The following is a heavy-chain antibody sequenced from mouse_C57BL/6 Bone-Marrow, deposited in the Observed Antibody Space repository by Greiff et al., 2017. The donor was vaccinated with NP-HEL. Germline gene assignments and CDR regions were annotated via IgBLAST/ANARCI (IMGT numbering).Heavy chain of an antibody. J-gene: IGHJ4*01. D-gene: IGHD1-1*01. V-gene: IGHV5-4*01. CDR2: ISDGGSYT. Sequence: VQLKESGGGLVKPGGSLKLSCAASGFTFSSYAMSWVRQTPEKRLEWVATISDGGSYTYYPDNVKGRFTISRDNAKNNLYLQMSHLKSEDTAMYYCARGFYLYYAMDYWGQGTSVTVSS. CDR3: ARGFYLYYAMDY. CDR1: GFTFSSYA.